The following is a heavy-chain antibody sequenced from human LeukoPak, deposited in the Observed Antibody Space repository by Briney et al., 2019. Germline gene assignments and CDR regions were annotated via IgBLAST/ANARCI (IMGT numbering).Heavy chain of an antibody. CDR1: GGSISSSSYY. CDR2: IYYSGST. D-gene: IGHD3-10*01. V-gene: IGHV4-39*07. Sequence: SSETLSLTCTVSGGSISSSSYYWGWIRQPPGKGLEWIGSIYYSGSTYYNPSLKSRVTISVDTSKNQFSLKLSSVTAADTAVYYCARTMVRELNWFDPWGQGTLVIVSS. J-gene: IGHJ5*02. CDR3: ARTMVRELNWFDP.